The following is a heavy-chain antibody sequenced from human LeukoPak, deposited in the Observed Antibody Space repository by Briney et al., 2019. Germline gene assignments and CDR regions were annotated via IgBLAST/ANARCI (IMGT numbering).Heavy chain of an antibody. Sequence: SSETLSLTCAVYGGSFSGYYWSWIRQPPGKGLEWIGEINHSGSTNYNPSLKSRVTISVDTSKNQFSLKLSSVTAADTAVYYCARDPGLYYMDVWGKGTTVTISS. CDR3: ARDPGLYYMDV. CDR1: GGSFSGYY. J-gene: IGHJ6*03. D-gene: IGHD1-14*01. CDR2: INHSGST. V-gene: IGHV4-34*01.